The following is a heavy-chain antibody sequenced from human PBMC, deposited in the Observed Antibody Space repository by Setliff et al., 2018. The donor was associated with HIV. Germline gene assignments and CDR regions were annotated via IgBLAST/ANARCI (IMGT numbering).Heavy chain of an antibody. CDR2: IYNRGST. J-gene: IGHJ4*02. D-gene: IGHD1-20*01. CDR3: GRARSSWYNTSPYYFDS. CDR1: GYAISSGYY. Sequence: SETLSLTCAVSGYAISSGYYWGWIRRPPGKGLEWIGSIYNRGSTYYNPSLKSRVTISVDTSKNQFSLKLSSVTAADTAVYYCGRARSSWYNTSPYYFDSWGQGTLVTVSS. V-gene: IGHV4-38-2*01.